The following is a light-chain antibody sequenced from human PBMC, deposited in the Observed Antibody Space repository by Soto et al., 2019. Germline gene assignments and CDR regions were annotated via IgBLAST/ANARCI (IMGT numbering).Light chain of an antibody. CDR1: QSVLYSSNNKNY. CDR3: QQYYTNALT. Sequence: DIVMTQSPDSLAVSRGERATINCKSSQSVLYSSNNKNYLAWYQQKPGQPPKLLIYWASTRESGVPDRFSGSGSGTDFTLTISSLQAEDGAVYCCQQYYTNALTFGGGTKVGVK. CDR2: WAS. J-gene: IGKJ4*01. V-gene: IGKV4-1*01.